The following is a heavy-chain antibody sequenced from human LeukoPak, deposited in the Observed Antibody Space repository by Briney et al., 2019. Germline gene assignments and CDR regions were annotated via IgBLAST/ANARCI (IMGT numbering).Heavy chain of an antibody. Sequence: VASVKVSCKASGGTFSSYAISWVRQAPGQGLEWMGGIIPIFGTANYAQKFQGRVTITADESTSTAYMELRSLRSEDTAVYYCAREDGVVVVPAAMPPSAYGMDVWGQGTTVTVSS. CDR1: GGTFSSYA. J-gene: IGHJ6*02. D-gene: IGHD2-2*01. V-gene: IGHV1-69*13. CDR3: AREDGVVVVPAAMPPSAYGMDV. CDR2: IIPIFGTA.